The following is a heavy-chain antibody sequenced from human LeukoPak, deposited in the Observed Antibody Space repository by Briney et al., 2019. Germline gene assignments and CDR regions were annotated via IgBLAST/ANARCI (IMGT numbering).Heavy chain of an antibody. Sequence: GGSLRLSCAASGFTFRDYAMTWVRQAPGKGPEWVSTFSAGGNRTYYADSVKGRFIITRDNSKNTLYLQMNSLRAEDTAAYYCAKVLSKIYIYGPFDYWGQGSLVTVSS. V-gene: IGHV3-23*01. D-gene: IGHD3-10*01. CDR2: FSAGGNRT. CDR3: AKVLSKIYIYGPFDY. CDR1: GFTFRDYA. J-gene: IGHJ4*02.